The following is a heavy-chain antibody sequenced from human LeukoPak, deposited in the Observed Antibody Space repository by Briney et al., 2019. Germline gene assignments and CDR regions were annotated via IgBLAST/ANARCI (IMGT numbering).Heavy chain of an antibody. J-gene: IGHJ4*02. V-gene: IGHV7-4-1*02. CDR1: GYIFTNYE. CDR3: ARTVLGATGYFDY. D-gene: IGHD1-26*01. Sequence: VASVKVSCEASGYIFTNYEMNWVRQAPGQGLEWMGWINTTTGSPTYAQGFTGRFVFSLDTSVSTTYLQISSLEAEDTAVYYCARTVLGATGYFDYWGQGTLITVSS. CDR2: INTTTGSP.